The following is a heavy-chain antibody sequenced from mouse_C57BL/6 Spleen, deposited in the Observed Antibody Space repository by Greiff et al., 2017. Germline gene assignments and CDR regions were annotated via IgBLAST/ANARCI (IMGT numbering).Heavy chain of an antibody. D-gene: IGHD2-4*01. CDR1: GFTFRSYS. J-gene: IGHJ2*01. V-gene: IGHV5-9-1*02. CDR2: FSSGGDYI. CDR3: TRGYYDYDFDY. Sequence: EVKLEESGEGLVKPGGSLKLSCAASGFTFRSYSMSWVLQPPVKGLEWVAYFSSGGDYIYYADTLNCRFTISRDNARNTLYLQMCSLKSEDTAMYYCTRGYYDYDFDYWGQGTTLTVSS.